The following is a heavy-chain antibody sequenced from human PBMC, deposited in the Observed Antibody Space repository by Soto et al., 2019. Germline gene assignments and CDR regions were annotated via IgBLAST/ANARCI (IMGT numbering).Heavy chain of an antibody. CDR3: AADSDDFWSGYYAFDI. CDR2: INPSGGST. Sequence: ASVKVSCKASGYTFTSYYMHWVRQAPGQGLEWMGIINPSGGSTSYAQKFQGRVTMTRDMSTSTAYMELSSLRSEDTAVYYCAADSDDFWSGYYAFDIWGQGTMVTVSS. CDR1: GYTFTSYY. D-gene: IGHD3-3*01. J-gene: IGHJ3*02. V-gene: IGHV1-46*01.